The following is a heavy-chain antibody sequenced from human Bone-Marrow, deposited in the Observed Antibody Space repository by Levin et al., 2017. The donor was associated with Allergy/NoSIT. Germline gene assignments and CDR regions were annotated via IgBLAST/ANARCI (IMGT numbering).Heavy chain of an antibody. J-gene: IGHJ4*02. CDR1: GFTFSTYS. CDR3: ARDATGDGY. Sequence: MSGGSLRLSCVASGFTFSTYSMNWVRQAPGKGLEWVSSISVSSRFIYYADSVKGRFTISRDNAKNSLHLQMNSLTADDTAVYFCARDATGDGYWGQGTLVTVSS. CDR2: ISVSSRFI. V-gene: IGHV3-21*01. D-gene: IGHD3-16*01.